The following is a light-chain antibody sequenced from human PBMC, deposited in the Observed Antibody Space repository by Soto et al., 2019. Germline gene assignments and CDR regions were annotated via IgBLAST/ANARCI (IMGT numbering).Light chain of an antibody. CDR3: QSYDSRLSAYV. CDR2: GVR. Sequence: ALTQPTSVSGSPGQSITISCTGNSNDIGSYDYVSWYQQHPGKAPRLLIHGVRNRPSGISSRFSASKSGLTASLTISGLQAEDEADYYCQSYDSRLSAYVFGTGTKVTVL. V-gene: IGLV2-14*01. CDR1: SNDIGSYDY. J-gene: IGLJ1*01.